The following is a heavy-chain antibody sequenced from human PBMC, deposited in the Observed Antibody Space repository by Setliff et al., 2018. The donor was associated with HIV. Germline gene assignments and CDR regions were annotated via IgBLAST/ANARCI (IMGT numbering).Heavy chain of an antibody. V-gene: IGHV4-61*09. D-gene: IGHD3-16*01. J-gene: IGHJ6*02. Sequence: PSETLSLTCTVSGGSISSGNHYWAWVRQPAGKRLEWIGHMHASGSTYYNPSLNSRASTSVDTSNSQVSLRLTSVTAADTAVYYCAREIPFRGNANMWDYYAMDVWGQGITVTV. CDR1: GGSISSGNHY. CDR2: MHASGST. CDR3: AREIPFRGNANMWDYYAMDV.